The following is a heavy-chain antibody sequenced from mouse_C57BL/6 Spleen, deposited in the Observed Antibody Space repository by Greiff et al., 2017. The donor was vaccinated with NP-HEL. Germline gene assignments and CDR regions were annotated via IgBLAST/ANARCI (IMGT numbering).Heavy chain of an antibody. CDR2: IRSKSNNYAT. CDR1: GFSFNTYA. J-gene: IGHJ4*01. Sequence: GGGLVQPKGSLKLSCAASGFSFNTYAMNWVRQAPGKGLEWVARIRSKSNNYATYYADSVKDRFTISRDDSESMLYLQMNNLKTEDTAMYYCVRADGYSYAMDYWGQGTSVTVSS. CDR3: VRADGYSYAMDY. V-gene: IGHV10-1*01. D-gene: IGHD2-3*01.